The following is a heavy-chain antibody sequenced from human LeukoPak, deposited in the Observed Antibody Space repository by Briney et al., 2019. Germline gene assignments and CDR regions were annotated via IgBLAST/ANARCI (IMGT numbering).Heavy chain of an antibody. CDR2: IIPIFGTA. D-gene: IGHD5-12*01. CDR3: ARRSDYDSTNGYPLTYYFDY. V-gene: IGHV1-69*13. J-gene: IGHJ4*02. Sequence: SVKVSCKASGGTFSSYAISWVRQAPGQGLEWMGGIIPIFGTANYAQKFQGRVTITADESTSTAYMELSSLRSEDTAVYYCARRSDYDSTNGYPLTYYFDYWGQGTLVTVSS. CDR1: GGTFSSYA.